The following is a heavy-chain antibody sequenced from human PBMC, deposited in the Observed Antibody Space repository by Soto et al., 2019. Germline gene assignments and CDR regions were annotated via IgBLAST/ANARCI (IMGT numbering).Heavy chain of an antibody. CDR1: GFTFSSYA. J-gene: IGHJ6*03. CDR3: AKGGFWDPNYMDV. D-gene: IGHD3-16*01. CDR2: ISGSGYST. V-gene: IGHV3-23*01. Sequence: EVQLLESGGGLVQPGGSLRLSCAASGFTFSSYAMSWVRQAPGKGLEWVSAISGSGYSTYYADSVKGRFTISRDNSKITLYLQMNSLRTEDTAVYYCAKGGFWDPNYMDVWGKGTTVTVSS.